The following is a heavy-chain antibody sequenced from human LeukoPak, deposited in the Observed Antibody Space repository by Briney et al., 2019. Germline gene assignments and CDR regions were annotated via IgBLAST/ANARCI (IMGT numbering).Heavy chain of an antibody. D-gene: IGHD2-15*01. CDR1: GYKFTGFW. J-gene: IGHJ4*02. CDR3: ARGRGGYPGHENFDF. CDR2: IYPGDSDT. Sequence: GESLKISCKASGYKFTGFWIGWVRQMPGKGLECMGFIYPGDSDTIYSPPFQGQVTISADKSIRTAYLQWSSLKASDSGFYYCARGRGGYPGHENFDFWGQGTLVSVPS. V-gene: IGHV5-51*01.